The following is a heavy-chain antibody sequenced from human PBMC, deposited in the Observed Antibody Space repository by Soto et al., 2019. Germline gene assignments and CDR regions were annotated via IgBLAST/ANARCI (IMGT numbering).Heavy chain of an antibody. V-gene: IGHV4-30-4*01. CDR3: ARDNILGILYGGMDV. CDR1: GGSISSGDHY. CDR2: IDYSGST. Sequence: TLSLTRTASGGSISSGDHYWSWTRQPPGNGLELIGYIDYSGSTYYNPSLKSRVTISVDTSKNQFSLKLISVTAADTAVYYCARDNILGILYGGMDVWGQGTTVNVSS. D-gene: IGHD3-3*01. J-gene: IGHJ6*02.